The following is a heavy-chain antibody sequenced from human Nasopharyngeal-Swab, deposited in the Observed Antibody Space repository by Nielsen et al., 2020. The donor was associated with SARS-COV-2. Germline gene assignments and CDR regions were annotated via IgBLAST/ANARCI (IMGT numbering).Heavy chain of an antibody. D-gene: IGHD3-9*01. Sequence: GGSLRLSCAASGFIFSNYWMTWVRQAPGKGLEWVANIKQDGSEMYYVDSVKGRFTISRDNAKNSLYLQMNSLRDEDTAVYYCASLILTGYYTLNYYYGMDVWGQGTTVTVSS. V-gene: IGHV3-7*01. CDR1: GFIFSNYW. CDR3: ASLILTGYYTLNYYYGMDV. J-gene: IGHJ6*02. CDR2: IKQDGSEM.